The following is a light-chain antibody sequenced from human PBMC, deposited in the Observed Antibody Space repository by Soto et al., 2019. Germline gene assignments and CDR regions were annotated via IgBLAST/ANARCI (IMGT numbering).Light chain of an antibody. J-gene: IGKJ2*01. CDR1: QSFSSSY. CDR3: QQYGSSPPYT. CDR2: GAS. Sequence: EIVLTQSPDTLSLSPGERATLSCRASQSFSSSYLAWYQQKPGQAPRLLIYGASSRATGIPDRFSGSGSGTDFTLTISRLEPEDFVVYYCQQYGSSPPYTFGQGTKLEIK. V-gene: IGKV3-20*01.